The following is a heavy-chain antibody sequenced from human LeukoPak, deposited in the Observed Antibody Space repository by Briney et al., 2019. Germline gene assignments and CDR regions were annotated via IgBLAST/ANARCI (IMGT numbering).Heavy chain of an antibody. J-gene: IGHJ6*03. CDR3: ARKPPYYDFWSGYYFSSSYYYYMDV. Sequence: GGSLRLSCAASGFTFSSYGMNWVRQAPGKGLEWVSYISSGRPNINYADSVRGRFTISRDNAKSSLYLQMNNLRAEDTAVYYCARKPPYYDFWSGYYFSSSYYYYMDVWGKGTTVTVSS. V-gene: IGHV3-48*04. D-gene: IGHD3-3*01. CDR2: ISSGRPNI. CDR1: GFTFSSYG.